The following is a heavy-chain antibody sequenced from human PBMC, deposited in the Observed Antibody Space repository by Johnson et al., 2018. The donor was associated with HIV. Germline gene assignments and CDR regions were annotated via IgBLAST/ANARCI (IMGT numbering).Heavy chain of an antibody. CDR3: ARDGNGLGGIVGARGAFDI. Sequence: VQLVESGGGLVQPGGSLRLSCAASGFTFSSYAMSWVRQAQGKGLEWVSAINWNGDSTDYANSVKGRFTISSNNSKNTLYLQMGSLRAEDMAVYYCARDGNGLGGIVGARGAFDIWGQGTMVTVSS. V-gene: IGHV3-64*01. J-gene: IGHJ3*02. CDR2: INWNGDST. D-gene: IGHD1-26*01. CDR1: GFTFSSYA.